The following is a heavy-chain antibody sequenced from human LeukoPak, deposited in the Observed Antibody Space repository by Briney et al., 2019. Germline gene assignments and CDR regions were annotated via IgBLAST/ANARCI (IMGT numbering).Heavy chain of an antibody. CDR2: INRDGSTT. CDR1: ESTFSKFW. J-gene: IGHJ6*02. V-gene: IGHV3-74*03. D-gene: IGHD2/OR15-2a*01. CDR3: ARGNYYGMDV. Sequence: GGSLRLSCAASESTFSKFWMHWVRQAPGKGLVWVSGINRDGSTTTYADSLKGRFTVSRDNAKNTLYLQMNSLRGEDTAVYYCARGNYYGMDVWGQGTTVSVSS.